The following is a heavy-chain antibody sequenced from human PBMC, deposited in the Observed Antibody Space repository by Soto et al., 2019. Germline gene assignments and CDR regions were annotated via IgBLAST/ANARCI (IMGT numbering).Heavy chain of an antibody. V-gene: IGHV4-39*01. CDR3: ARAGAATNSRWYFHL. Sequence: QLQLQESGPGLVKPSETLSLTCIVSGGSISSNNYWGWIRQPPGKGLEWIGTIYSSGSTYYNPSLKSRVSTPVDTPKNPFSLKLTSVTAADTAVYYCARAGAATNSRWYFHLWGRGTLLTV. CDR2: IYSSGST. CDR1: GGSISSNNY. J-gene: IGHJ2*01. D-gene: IGHD6-13*01.